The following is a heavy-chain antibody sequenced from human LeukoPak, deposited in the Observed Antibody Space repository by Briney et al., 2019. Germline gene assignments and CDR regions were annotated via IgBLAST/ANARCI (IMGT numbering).Heavy chain of an antibody. V-gene: IGHV3-21*01. D-gene: IGHD3-10*01. CDR1: EFTFSTYN. CDR3: VREKTYYNSGSYYNVLDY. Sequence: GGSLRLSCAASEFTFSTYNMAWVRQAPGKGLEWVSSISSGSANIYYADSMKGRFTISRDNAKNSLFLQMNSLRAEDTAFYYCVREKTYYNSGSYYNVLDYWGQGTLVTVSS. CDR2: ISSGSANI. J-gene: IGHJ4*02.